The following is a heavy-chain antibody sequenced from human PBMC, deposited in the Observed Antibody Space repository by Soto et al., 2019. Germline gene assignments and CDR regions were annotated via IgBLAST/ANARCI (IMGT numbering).Heavy chain of an antibody. Sequence: GGSLRLSCAASGFTFSSYAMSWVRQAPGKGLEWVSAISGSGGSTYYADSVKGRFTISRDNSKNTLYLQMNSLRAEDTAVYYCARDQVTIFGVVPEDAFDIWGQGTMVTVSS. J-gene: IGHJ3*02. D-gene: IGHD3-3*01. CDR3: ARDQVTIFGVVPEDAFDI. V-gene: IGHV3-23*01. CDR2: ISGSGGST. CDR1: GFTFSSYA.